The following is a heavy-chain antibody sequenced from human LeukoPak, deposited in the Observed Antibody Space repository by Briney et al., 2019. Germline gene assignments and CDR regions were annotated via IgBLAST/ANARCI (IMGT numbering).Heavy chain of an antibody. Sequence: GGSLRLSCAASGFTFSSYSMNWVRQAPGKGLEWVSSIGSSSSYIYYADSVKGRFTISRDNAKNSLYLQMNSLRAEDTAVYYCARRGYDSSGYYLGFRWFDPWGQGTLVTVSS. CDR2: IGSSSSYI. CDR1: GFTFSSYS. D-gene: IGHD3-22*01. CDR3: ARRGYDSSGYYLGFRWFDP. V-gene: IGHV3-21*01. J-gene: IGHJ5*02.